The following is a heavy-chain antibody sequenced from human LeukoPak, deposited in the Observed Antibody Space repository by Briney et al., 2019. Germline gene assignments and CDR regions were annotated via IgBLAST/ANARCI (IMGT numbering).Heavy chain of an antibody. Sequence: GGSLRLSCTVSGFTLSSYEMSWIRQAPGKGLEWVSSIDYSGGSSYYADSVKGRFTISRDDSKNTLYLQLNSLRAEDTAVYYCARVSSSGWRRFKGNDAFDIWGQGTLVTVSS. D-gene: IGHD6-19*01. CDR3: ARVSSSGWRRFKGNDAFDI. CDR2: IDYSGGSS. V-gene: IGHV3-23*01. CDR1: GFTLSSYE. J-gene: IGHJ3*02.